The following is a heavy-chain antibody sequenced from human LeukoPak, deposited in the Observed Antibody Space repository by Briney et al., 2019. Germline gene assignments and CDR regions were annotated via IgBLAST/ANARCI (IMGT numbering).Heavy chain of an antibody. CDR3: ARAKYSNCFDY. J-gene: IGHJ4*02. D-gene: IGHD4-11*01. CDR1: GYSISSGYY. Sequence: SETLSLTCTVSGYSISSGYYWGWIRQPPGKGLEWIGSIYHSGSTYYNPSLKSRVTISVDTSKNQFSLKLSSVTAADTAVYYCARAKYSNCFDYWGQGALVTVSS. CDR2: IYHSGST. V-gene: IGHV4-38-2*02.